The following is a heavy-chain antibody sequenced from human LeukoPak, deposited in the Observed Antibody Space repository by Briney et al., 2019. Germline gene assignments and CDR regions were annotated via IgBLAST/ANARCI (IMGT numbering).Heavy chain of an antibody. CDR3: ARLSLEVYYYDSSGFPPPHGPPFRFDP. D-gene: IGHD3-22*01. V-gene: IGHV4-39*01. CDR1: GGSISSSSYY. Sequence: SETLSLTCTVCGGSISSSSYYWGWIRQPPGKGLEWIGSIYYSGSTYYNPSLKSRVTISVDTSKNQFSLKLSSVTAAGTAVYYCARLSLEVYYYDSSGFPPPHGPPFRFDPWGQGTLVTVSS. CDR2: IYYSGST. J-gene: IGHJ5*02.